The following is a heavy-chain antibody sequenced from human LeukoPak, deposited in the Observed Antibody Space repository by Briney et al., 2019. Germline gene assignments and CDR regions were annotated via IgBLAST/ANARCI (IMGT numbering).Heavy chain of an antibody. V-gene: IGHV4-34*01. CDR3: ARDVVVVAATAYYYYYGMDV. D-gene: IGHD2-15*01. CDR2: INHSGST. CDR1: GGSFSGYY. Sequence: SETLSLTCAVYGGSFSGYYWSWIRQPPGKGLEWIGEINHSGSTNYNPSLKSRVTISVDTSKNQFSLKLSSVTAADTAVYYCARDVVVVAATAYYYYYGMDVWGQGTTVTVSS. J-gene: IGHJ6*02.